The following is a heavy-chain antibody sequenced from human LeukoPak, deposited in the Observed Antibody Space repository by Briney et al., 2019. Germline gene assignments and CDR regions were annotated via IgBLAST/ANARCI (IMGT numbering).Heavy chain of an antibody. Sequence: PGGSLRLSCAASGFTFRNYGMHWVRQAPGKGLEWVAFIRYDGSNKYYADSVKGRFTISRDNSKNTLYLQMNSLRAEDTAVYYCAKDIREYWSALFDYWGQGTLVTVSS. J-gene: IGHJ4*02. CDR2: IRYDGSNK. V-gene: IGHV3-30*02. D-gene: IGHD2-15*01. CDR1: GFTFRNYG. CDR3: AKDIREYWSALFDY.